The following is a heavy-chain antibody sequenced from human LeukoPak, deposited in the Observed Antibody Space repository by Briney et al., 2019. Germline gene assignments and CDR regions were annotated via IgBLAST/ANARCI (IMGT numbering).Heavy chain of an antibody. V-gene: IGHV1-46*01. CDR3: ARGITMVRGGVGDYYYMDV. J-gene: IGHJ6*03. D-gene: IGHD3-10*01. Sequence: GASVKVSCKASGYSFTSHYMHWVRQAPGQGLEWMGLINPSGSSTLYAQKFQGRVTMTRDMSTSTAYMELSSLRSEDTAVYYCARGITMVRGGVGDYYYMDVWGKGTTVTVSS. CDR2: INPSGSST. CDR1: GYSFTSHY.